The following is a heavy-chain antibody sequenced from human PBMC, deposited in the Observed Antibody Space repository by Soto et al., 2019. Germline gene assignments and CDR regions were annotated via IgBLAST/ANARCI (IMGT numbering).Heavy chain of an antibody. J-gene: IGHJ4*02. CDR1: GFTFSSYG. CDR2: ISYDGSNT. V-gene: IGHV3-30*18. Sequence: QVQLVESGGGVVQPGRSLRLSCVASGFTFSSYGMHWVRQAPGKGLEWVAIISYDGSNTYYADSVKGRFTISRDNSKNTLYLQMKSLIAEDTSVYYCAKEGGLSGSYYISSSYYFDYWGQGTLVTVSS. CDR3: AKEGGLSGSYYISSSYYFDY. D-gene: IGHD1-26*01.